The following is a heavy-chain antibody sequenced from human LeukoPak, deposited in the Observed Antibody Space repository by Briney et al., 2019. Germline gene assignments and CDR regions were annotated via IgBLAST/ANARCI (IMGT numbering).Heavy chain of an antibody. CDR3: ARHCSGISCYSD. D-gene: IGHD2-2*02. V-gene: IGHV4-38-2*02. J-gene: IGHJ4*02. CDR2: IYYSGTT. Sequence: SETLSLTCSVSGYSIGSGYYWGWIRQPPGKGLEWIGSIYYSGTTYYNPSLKSRVTISVDSSKNQFSLKLSSVTAADTAVYYCARHCSGISCYSDWGLGTLVTVSS. CDR1: GYSIGSGYY.